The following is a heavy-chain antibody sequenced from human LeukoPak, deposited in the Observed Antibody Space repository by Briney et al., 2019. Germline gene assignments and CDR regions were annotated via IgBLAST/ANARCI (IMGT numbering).Heavy chain of an antibody. J-gene: IGHJ4*02. D-gene: IGHD3-3*01. Sequence: SETLSLTCTVSGGSISSYYWSWIRQPPGKGLEWIGYIYTSGSTNYNPSLKSRVTISVDTSKNQFSLKLSSVTAADTAVYYCARAEYYDFWSGYDYWGQGTLVTVSS. V-gene: IGHV4-4*09. CDR3: ARAEYYDFWSGYDY. CDR2: IYTSGST. CDR1: GGSISSYY.